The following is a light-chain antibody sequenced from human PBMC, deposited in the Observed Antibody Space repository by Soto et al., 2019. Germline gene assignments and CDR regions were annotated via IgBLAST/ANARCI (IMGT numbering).Light chain of an antibody. V-gene: IGKV4-1*01. CDR3: QQYYSSPLT. CDR1: QSLLYSSNNKNY. J-gene: IGKJ4*01. CDR2: WAS. Sequence: DIVMTQSPDSLAVSLGERATVNCKPSQSLLYSSNNKNYLAWYQQKPGQPPKMLIYWASSRESGVPDRFSGSGSGTDFTLTISSLQAEDVAVYYCQQYYSSPLTFGGGTKVDIK.